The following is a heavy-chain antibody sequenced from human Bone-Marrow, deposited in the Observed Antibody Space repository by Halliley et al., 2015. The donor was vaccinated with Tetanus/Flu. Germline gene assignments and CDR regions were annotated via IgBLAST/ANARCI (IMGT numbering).Heavy chain of an antibody. Sequence: KGLEWFGEIYHSGSTNYNPSLESRVTISVDKSKNQFSLKLSSVTAADSAVYYCARNGWYSLDFWGQGIVVTVSS. J-gene: IGHJ4*02. D-gene: IGHD6-19*01. V-gene: IGHV4-4*02. CDR3: ARNGWYSLDF. CDR2: IYHSGST.